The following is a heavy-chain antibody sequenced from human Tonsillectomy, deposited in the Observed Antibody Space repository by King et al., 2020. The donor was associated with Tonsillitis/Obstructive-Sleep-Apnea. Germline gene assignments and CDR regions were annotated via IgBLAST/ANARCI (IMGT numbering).Heavy chain of an antibody. CDR1: AFSLSTSGVA. D-gene: IGHD4/OR15-4a*01. CDR3: AHSSAAKNIDY. V-gene: IGHV2-5*02. Sequence: TLKESGPTLVKPTQTLTLTCTFSAFSLSTSGVAVGWIRQPPGKALEWLALIYWDDDKRYSPSLKSRLTITKDTSKNQVVLKMTNMDPVDTSKYYCAHSSAAKNIDYWGQGTLVTVSS. CDR2: IYWDDDK. J-gene: IGHJ4*02.